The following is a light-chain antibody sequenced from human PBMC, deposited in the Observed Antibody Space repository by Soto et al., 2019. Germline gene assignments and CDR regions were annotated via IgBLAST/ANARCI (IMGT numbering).Light chain of an antibody. J-gene: IGKJ1*01. CDR2: DAS. Sequence: DIKIIQSPKTVYASVGDSVTITCRASQSISSWLAWYQQKPGKAPKLLIYDASSLESGVPSRFSGSGSGTEFTLSISSLQPDDFATYYCQQYNSYSRTFAQGTKVDIK. CDR1: QSISSW. V-gene: IGKV1-5*01. CDR3: QQYNSYSRT.